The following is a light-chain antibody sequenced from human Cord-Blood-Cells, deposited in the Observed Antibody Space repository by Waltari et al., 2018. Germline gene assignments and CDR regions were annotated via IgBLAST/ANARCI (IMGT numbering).Light chain of an antibody. Sequence: QSALTQPRSVSGSPGQSVTISCTGTSSDVGGYNYVSWYQQHPGKAPKLMIYDVNKRPSXXPXXFSXXXSGXXXSLXXSGLQAXDEXDYXCXXXAXSYXVFXXGTKLXX. V-gene: IGLV2-11*01. CDR3: XXXAXSYXV. CDR1: SSDVGGYNY. J-gene: IGLJ2*01. CDR2: DVN.